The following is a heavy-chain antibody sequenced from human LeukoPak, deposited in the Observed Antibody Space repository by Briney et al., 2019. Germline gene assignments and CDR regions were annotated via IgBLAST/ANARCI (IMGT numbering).Heavy chain of an antibody. J-gene: IGHJ5*02. D-gene: IGHD6-13*01. V-gene: IGHV1-18*01. CDR2: ISAYNGNT. Sequence: ASVKVSCKASGYTFTSYGISWVRQAPGQGLEWMGWISAYNGNTNYAQKLQGRVTMTTDTSTSTAYMELRSLRSEDTAVYHCARDSPYSSSWGDYNWFDPWGQGTLVTVSS. CDR1: GYTFTSYG. CDR3: ARDSPYSSSWGDYNWFDP.